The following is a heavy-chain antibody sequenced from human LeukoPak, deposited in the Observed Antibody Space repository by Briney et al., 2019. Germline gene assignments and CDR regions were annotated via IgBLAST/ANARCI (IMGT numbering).Heavy chain of an antibody. CDR1: GGSFSGYY. J-gene: IGHJ5*02. CDR3: ARGYSSSWYDLTYNWFDP. V-gene: IGHV4-34*01. CDR2: INRSGST. Sequence: PSETLSLTCAVYGGSFSGYYWSWIRQPPGKGLEWIGEINRSGSTNYNPSLKSRVTISVDTSKNQFSLKLSSVTAADTAVYYCARGYSSSWYDLTYNWFDPWGQGTLVTVSS. D-gene: IGHD6-13*01.